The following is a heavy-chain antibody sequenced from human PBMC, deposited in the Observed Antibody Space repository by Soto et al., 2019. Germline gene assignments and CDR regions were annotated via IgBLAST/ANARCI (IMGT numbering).Heavy chain of an antibody. CDR1: GGTFSSYA. V-gene: IGHV1-69*12. CDR2: IIPIFGTA. CDR3: ATIPGGGGVIQLWAYYGMDV. J-gene: IGHJ6*02. D-gene: IGHD5-18*01. Sequence: QVQLVQSGAEVKKPGSSVKVSCKASGGTFSSYAISWVRQAPGQGLEWMGGIIPIFGTANYAQKFQGRVTITADECTSTAYMELSSLRSEDTAVYYCATIPGGGGVIQLWAYYGMDVWGQGTTVTVSS.